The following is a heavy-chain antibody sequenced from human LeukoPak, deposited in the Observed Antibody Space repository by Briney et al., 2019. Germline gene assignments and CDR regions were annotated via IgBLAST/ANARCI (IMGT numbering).Heavy chain of an antibody. D-gene: IGHD2-2*02. CDR1: GYTFTGYY. J-gene: IGHJ6*03. Sequence: ASVKVSCKASGYTFTGYYMHWVRQAPGQGLEWMGWINPNSGGTNYAQKFQGRVTMTRDTSISTAYMELSRLRSDDTAVYYCARDLGSSTSCYSPGCYYYMDVWGKGTTVTVSS. CDR3: ARDLGSSTSCYSPGCYYYMDV. CDR2: INPNSGGT. V-gene: IGHV1-2*02.